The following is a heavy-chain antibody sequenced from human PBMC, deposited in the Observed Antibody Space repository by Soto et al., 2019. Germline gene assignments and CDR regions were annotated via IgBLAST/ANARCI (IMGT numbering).Heavy chain of an antibody. J-gene: IGHJ4*02. V-gene: IGHV3-9*01. CDR1: GFTFDDYA. Sequence: EVQLVESGGGLVPPGRSLRLSCAASGFTFDDYAMHWVRQAPGKGLEWVSGISWNSGSIGYADSVKGRFTISRDNAKNSLYLQMNSLRAEDTALYYCAKDMREGVVVVAATGFDYWGQGTLVTVSS. CDR2: ISWNSGSI. CDR3: AKDMREGVVVVAATGFDY. D-gene: IGHD2-15*01.